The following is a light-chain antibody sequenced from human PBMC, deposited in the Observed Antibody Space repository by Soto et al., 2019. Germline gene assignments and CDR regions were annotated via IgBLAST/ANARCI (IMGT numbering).Light chain of an antibody. CDR3: QQYEVDSGT. V-gene: IGKV3-15*01. CDR2: GAS. J-gene: IGKJ1*01. Sequence: MVMTQSPATLSVSPGERATLSCTASQSVSSNVAWYQQKPRQAPRLLIYGASTRATGIPARFSGSGSGTEFTLTISSLQPDDFATYYCQQYEVDSGTFGQGTKWIS. CDR1: QSVSSN.